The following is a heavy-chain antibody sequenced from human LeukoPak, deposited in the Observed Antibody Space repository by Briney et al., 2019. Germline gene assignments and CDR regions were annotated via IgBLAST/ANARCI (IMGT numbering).Heavy chain of an antibody. J-gene: IGHJ3*02. CDR1: GYTFTGYY. CDR3: ARAKLAAGSAFDI. Sequence: ASVKVSCKASGYTFTGYYMHWVRQAPGQGLEWMGIINPSGGSTSYAQKFQGRVTMTRDMSTSTVYMELSSLRSEDTAVYYCARAKLAAGSAFDIWGQGTMVTVSS. V-gene: IGHV1-46*01. CDR2: INPSGGST. D-gene: IGHD6-13*01.